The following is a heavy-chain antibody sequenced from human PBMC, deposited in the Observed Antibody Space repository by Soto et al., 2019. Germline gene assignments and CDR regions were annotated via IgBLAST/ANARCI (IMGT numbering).Heavy chain of an antibody. V-gene: IGHV4-34*01. Sequence: PSETLSLTCAVYGGSFSGYYWSWIRQPPGKGLEWIGEINHSGSTNYNPSLKSRATISVDTSKNQFSLKLSSVTAADTAVYYCAGGPRCYDFWIGYCTTAAFDYWGQGTLVTVSS. J-gene: IGHJ4*02. CDR2: INHSGST. D-gene: IGHD3-3*01. CDR3: AGGPRCYDFWIGYCTTAAFDY. CDR1: GGSFSGYY.